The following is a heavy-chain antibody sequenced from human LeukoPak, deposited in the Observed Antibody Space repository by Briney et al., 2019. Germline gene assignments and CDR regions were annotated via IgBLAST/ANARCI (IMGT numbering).Heavy chain of an antibody. J-gene: IGHJ4*02. Sequence: SVKVSCKASGGTFSSYAISWVRQAPGQGLEWMGGIIPIFGTANYAQKFQGRVTITADESTSTAYMELSSLRSEDTAVYYCARGRDDYGDYCDYWGQGTLVTVSS. CDR1: GGTFSSYA. CDR2: IIPIFGTA. D-gene: IGHD4-17*01. V-gene: IGHV1-69*13. CDR3: ARGRDDYGDYCDY.